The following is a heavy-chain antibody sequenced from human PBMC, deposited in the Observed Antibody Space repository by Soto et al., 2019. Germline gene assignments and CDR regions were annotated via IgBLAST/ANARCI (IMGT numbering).Heavy chain of an antibody. CDR3: ARLSGWKGPYFQH. CDR2: IYSGGST. V-gene: IGHV3-66*01. Sequence: GGSLRLSCAASGFTVSSNYMSWVRQAPGKGLEWVSVIYSGGSTYYADSVEGRFTISRDNSKNTLYLQMNSLRAEDTAVYYCARLSGWKGPYFQHWGQGTLVTVSS. D-gene: IGHD6-19*01. J-gene: IGHJ1*01. CDR1: GFTVSSNY.